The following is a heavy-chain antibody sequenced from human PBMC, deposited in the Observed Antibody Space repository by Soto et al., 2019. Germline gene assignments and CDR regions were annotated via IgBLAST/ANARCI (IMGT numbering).Heavy chain of an antibody. CDR2: ISGNGVST. CDR1: GFTFSTYA. CDR3: AKEWGGIVGANDY. D-gene: IGHD1-26*01. Sequence: GGSLRLSCAASGFTFSTYAMSWVRQAPGKGLEWVSAISGNGVSTYYADSVKGRFTISRDNSKNTLYVQMNSLTAEDTAVYYCAKEWGGIVGANDYWGQGTLVTVSS. V-gene: IGHV3-23*01. J-gene: IGHJ4*02.